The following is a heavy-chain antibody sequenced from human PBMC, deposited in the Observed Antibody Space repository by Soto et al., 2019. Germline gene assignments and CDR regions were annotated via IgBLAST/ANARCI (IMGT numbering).Heavy chain of an antibody. CDR3: VRGGKTAGAFDI. Sequence: QLVESGGGVVQPGRSLRLSCAASGFTFSHYGMHWVRQAPGKGLEWVAVIWDDANKRYYPDSVRGRFTISSDNSENTLYLQMNSLTGEATAVYYCVRGGKTAGAFDIWGPGTMVTVSS. J-gene: IGHJ3*02. V-gene: IGHV3-33*01. D-gene: IGHD3-16*01. CDR2: IWDDANKR. CDR1: GFTFSHYG.